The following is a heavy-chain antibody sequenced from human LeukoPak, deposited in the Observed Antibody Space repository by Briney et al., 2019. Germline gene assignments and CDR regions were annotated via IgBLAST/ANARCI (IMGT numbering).Heavy chain of an antibody. CDR1: GFTFSSYA. CDR3: VREGHPKALNY. J-gene: IGHJ4*02. CDR2: ISGSGGST. Sequence: QTGGSLRLSCAASGFTFSSYAMSWVRQAPGKGLEWVSGISGSGGSTHYADSVKDRFTISRDNSKNTLYLQMDSLRAEDTAVYYCVREGHPKALNYWGQGTLVTVSS. V-gene: IGHV3-23*01.